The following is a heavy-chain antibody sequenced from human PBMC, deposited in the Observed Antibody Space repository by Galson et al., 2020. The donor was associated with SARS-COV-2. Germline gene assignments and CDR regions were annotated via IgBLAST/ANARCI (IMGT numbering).Heavy chain of an antibody. CDR2: ISNTGGIT. D-gene: IGHD6-13*01. Sequence: GESLKISCMVSGFTFSMHTMTWVRQAPGKGLEWVSTISNTGGITYYADSVKGRFAISRDISTNTLHLQMSTLAADDTAIYYCAVFIAGLPYWGQGTLVTVSS. CDR1: GFTFSMHT. V-gene: IGHV3-23*01. J-gene: IGHJ4*02. CDR3: AVFIAGLPY.